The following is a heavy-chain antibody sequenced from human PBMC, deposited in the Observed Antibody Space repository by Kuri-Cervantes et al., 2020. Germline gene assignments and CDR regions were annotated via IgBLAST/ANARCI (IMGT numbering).Heavy chain of an antibody. Sequence: ETLSLTCAASGFTVSSNYMSWVRQAPGKGLEWVSVIYSGGSTYYADSVKGRFTISRDNSRNSLYLQMNSLRSEDTALYYCSKIGGSGSEDYWGQGTLVTVSS. CDR3: SKIGGSGSEDY. V-gene: IGHV3-53*05. D-gene: IGHD3-10*01. J-gene: IGHJ4*02. CDR2: IYSGGST. CDR1: GFTVSSNY.